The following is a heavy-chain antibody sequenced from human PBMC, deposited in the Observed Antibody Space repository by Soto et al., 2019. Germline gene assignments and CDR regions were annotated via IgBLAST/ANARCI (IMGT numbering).Heavy chain of an antibody. CDR1: GYTFISYG. Sequence: QVQLVQSGAEVKKTGASVEVSCKSSGYTFISYGISWLRQAPGQGLEWMGWISAYNGKTNYAQKFQGRVTMTTDTSTITAYMEMRSLRSYDTAVYYCARAGFSTSWLGILAPGVPGVEIDCWVPGTLVTVSS. J-gene: IGHJ4*02. CDR2: ISAYNGKT. CDR3: ARAGFSTSWLGILAPGVPGVEIDC. D-gene: IGHD6-13*01. V-gene: IGHV1-18*01.